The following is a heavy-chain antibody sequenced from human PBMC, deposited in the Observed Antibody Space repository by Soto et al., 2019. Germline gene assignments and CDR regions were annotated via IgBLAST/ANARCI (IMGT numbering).Heavy chain of an antibody. CDR3: AAGVGDTAMVKLDAFDI. CDR1: GYTFTGYY. Sequence: PSVKVSCKASGYTFTGYYMHWVRQAPGQGLEWMGWINPNSGGTNYAQKFQGRVTMTRDTSISTAYMELSRLRSDDTAVYYCAAGVGDTAMVKLDAFDIWGQGTMVTVSS. J-gene: IGHJ3*02. D-gene: IGHD5-18*01. CDR2: INPNSGGT. V-gene: IGHV1-2*02.